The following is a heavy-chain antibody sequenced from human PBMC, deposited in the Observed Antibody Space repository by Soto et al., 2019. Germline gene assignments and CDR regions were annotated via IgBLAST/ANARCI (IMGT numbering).Heavy chain of an antibody. J-gene: IGHJ4*02. CDR3: AKDRQPDGIWTFDL. D-gene: IGHD3-9*01. CDR2: IFPGGST. Sequence: GGSLRLSCTASGFTLSTYTMNWVRQAPGKGLEWDAGIFPGGSTYYANSVKGRFTISRDHSESSVFLQMSSLRDEDTAVYYCAKDRQPDGIWTFDLWGQGTLVTVSS. V-gene: IGHV3-23*03. CDR1: GFTLSTYT.